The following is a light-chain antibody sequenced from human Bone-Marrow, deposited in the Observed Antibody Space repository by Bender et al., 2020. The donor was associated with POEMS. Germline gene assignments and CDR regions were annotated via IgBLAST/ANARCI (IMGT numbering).Light chain of an antibody. J-gene: IGLJ3*02. CDR1: QLGNKY. Sequence: SYELTQPPSVSVSPGQTATITCSGDQLGNKYVCWYQQKPGQSPALVIFQDKRRPSGIPERFSGSNSGNTATLTISATQSMDEADYYCQAWDSSTAVFGGGTKVTVL. CDR2: QDK. CDR3: QAWDSSTAV. V-gene: IGLV3-1*01.